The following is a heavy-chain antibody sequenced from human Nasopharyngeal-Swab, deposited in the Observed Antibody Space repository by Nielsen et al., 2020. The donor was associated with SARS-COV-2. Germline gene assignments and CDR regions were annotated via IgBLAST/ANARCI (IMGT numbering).Heavy chain of an antibody. V-gene: IGHV4-34*01. D-gene: IGHD3-22*01. J-gene: IGHJ6*03. CDR1: GGSFSGYY. Sequence: SETLSLTCAVYGGSFSGYYWSWIRQPPGKGLEWIGEINHSGSTNYNPSLKSRVTISVDTSKNQFSLKLSSVTAADTAVYYCARGTQIYSSGYSCYYYMDVWGKGTTVTVSS. CDR3: ARGTQIYSSGYSCYYYMDV. CDR2: INHSGST.